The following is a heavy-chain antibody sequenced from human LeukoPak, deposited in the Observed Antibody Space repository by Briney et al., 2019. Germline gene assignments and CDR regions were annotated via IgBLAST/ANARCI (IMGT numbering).Heavy chain of an antibody. D-gene: IGHD3-22*01. Sequence: SETLSLTCAVYGGSFSGYYWSWIHQPPGKGLEWIGEINHSGSTNYNPSLKSRVTISVDTSKNQFSLKLSSVTAADTAVYYCARALSITMIVVVIKDAFDIWGQGTMVTVSS. CDR3: ARALSITMIVVVIKDAFDI. J-gene: IGHJ3*02. V-gene: IGHV4-34*01. CDR1: GGSFSGYY. CDR2: INHSGST.